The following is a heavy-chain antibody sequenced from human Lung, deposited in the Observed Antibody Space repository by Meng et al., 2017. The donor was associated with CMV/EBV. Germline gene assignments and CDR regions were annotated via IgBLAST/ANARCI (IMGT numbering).Heavy chain of an antibody. CDR3: AKGVSHCSSTSCSNFDY. CDR2: IRYDGSNK. V-gene: IGHV3-30*02. D-gene: IGHD2-2*01. Sequence: GGSLRLXCAASGFTFSSYGMHWVRQAPGKGLEWVAFIRYDGSNKYYADSVKGRFTISRDNSKNTLYLQMNSLRAEDTAVYYCAKGVSHCSSTSCSNFDYLGQGXLVTVSS. J-gene: IGHJ4*02. CDR1: GFTFSSYG.